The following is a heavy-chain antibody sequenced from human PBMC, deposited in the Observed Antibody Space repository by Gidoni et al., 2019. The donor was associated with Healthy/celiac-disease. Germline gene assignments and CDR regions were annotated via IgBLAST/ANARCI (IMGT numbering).Heavy chain of an antibody. CDR2: IYPGDSDT. D-gene: IGHD3-22*01. CDR1: GYSFTSYW. Sequence: EVQLVQSGAEVKKPGESLKISCKGSGYSFTSYWIGWVRQMPGKGLEWMGIIYPGDSDTRYSPSFQGQVTISADKSISTAYLQWSSLKASDTAMYYCTSSGQYDSSGYYYSYYYYGMDVWGQGTTVTVSS. CDR3: TSSGQYDSSGYYYSYYYYGMDV. J-gene: IGHJ6*02. V-gene: IGHV5-51*01.